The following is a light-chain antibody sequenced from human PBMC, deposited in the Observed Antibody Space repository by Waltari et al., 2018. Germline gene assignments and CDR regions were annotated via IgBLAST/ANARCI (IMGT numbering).Light chain of an antibody. Sequence: QSALTQPASVSGSPGQSITISCTGSSTDVGAFNYVSWYQQYPGTAPKLMIYEVTHRPSGVSNRFPGSKAGNTAPLTISGLQAEDEADYYCSSYSISSTRFLFGGGTKLTVL. CDR2: EVT. CDR1: STDVGAFNY. J-gene: IGLJ2*01. CDR3: SSYSISSTRFL. V-gene: IGLV2-14*01.